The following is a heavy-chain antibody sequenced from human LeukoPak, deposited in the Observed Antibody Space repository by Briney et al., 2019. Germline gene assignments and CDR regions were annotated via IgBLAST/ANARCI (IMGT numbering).Heavy chain of an antibody. CDR3: ASIAYGDYPDY. CDR2: ISSSSSTK. Sequence: PGGSLRLSCAASGFTFSGYNMNWVRQAPGKGLEWVSYISSSSSTKYYADSVKGRFTISRDNSKNTLYLQMNSLRAEDTAVYYCASIAYGDYPDYWGQGTLVTVSS. D-gene: IGHD4-17*01. CDR1: GFTFSGYN. V-gene: IGHV3-48*01. J-gene: IGHJ4*02.